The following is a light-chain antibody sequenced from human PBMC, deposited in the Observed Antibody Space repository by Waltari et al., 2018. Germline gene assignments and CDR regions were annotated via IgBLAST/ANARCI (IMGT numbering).Light chain of an antibody. V-gene: IGKV3-15*01. CDR1: QSVSNN. Sequence: EIVMTQSPATLSVYPGERATLSCRASQSVSNNLAWFQHKPGQAPRLLIYGASTRAAGIPARFSGSGSGADFTLTISRLQAEDVAVYYCQQYFKTPLTFGGGTKVEIK. J-gene: IGKJ4*01. CDR2: GAS. CDR3: QQYFKTPLT.